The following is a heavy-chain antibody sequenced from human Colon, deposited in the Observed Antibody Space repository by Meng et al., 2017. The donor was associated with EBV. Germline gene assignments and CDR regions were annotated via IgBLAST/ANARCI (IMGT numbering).Heavy chain of an antibody. D-gene: IGHD3-10*01. Sequence: QVQHQPLGAVPVNPSETLSRIFAFYGGPFLDYYWTGIRHPPGKGLEWIGEIDHRGNTKYNPSLKSRVTISLDTSKKQFSLKVSSVTAADSAVYYCARRGPSGNFSPWSQGALVTVFS. J-gene: IGHJ5*02. CDR2: IDHRGNT. CDR3: ARRGPSGNFSP. CDR1: GGPFLDYY. V-gene: IGHV4-34*02.